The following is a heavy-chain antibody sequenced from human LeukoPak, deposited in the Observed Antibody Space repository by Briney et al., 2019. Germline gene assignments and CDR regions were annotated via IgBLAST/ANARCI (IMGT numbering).Heavy chain of an antibody. CDR1: GFTFSSYS. V-gene: IGHV3-48*04. CDR2: ISSSSSTI. Sequence: PGGSLRLSCAASGFTFSSYSMNWVRQAPGKGLEWVSHISSSSSTIYYADSVKGRFTISRDNAKNSLYLQMNSLRAEDTAVYYCARGYSYGLDAFDIWGQGTMVTVSS. D-gene: IGHD5-18*01. CDR3: ARGYSYGLDAFDI. J-gene: IGHJ3*02.